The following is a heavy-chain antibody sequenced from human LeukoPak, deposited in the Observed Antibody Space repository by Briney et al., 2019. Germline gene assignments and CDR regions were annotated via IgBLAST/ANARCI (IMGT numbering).Heavy chain of an antibody. J-gene: IGHJ4*02. CDR2: INPNSGAT. Sequence: GSSVKVSCKASVYTFSGYYMHWVRQAPGQGLEWMGWINPNSGATNYAQTLQGRVTMTRDTSISIVYMELSRLRTDDTAAYYCARALRYDDSSGYYAYWGQGTLVTVSS. CDR3: ARALRYDDSSGYYAY. D-gene: IGHD3-22*01. CDR1: VYTFSGYY. V-gene: IGHV1-2*02.